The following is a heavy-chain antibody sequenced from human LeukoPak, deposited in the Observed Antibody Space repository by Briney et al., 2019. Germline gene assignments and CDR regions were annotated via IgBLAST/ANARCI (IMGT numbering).Heavy chain of an antibody. CDR1: GGSISSYY. CDR2: IYYSVST. CDR3: ARLKLGAYFDL. D-gene: IGHD3-16*01. J-gene: IGHJ2*01. V-gene: IGHV4-59*08. Sequence: PSQTLSLTCTVSGGSISSYYWSWIRQPPGKGLEWIGYIYYSVSTNYNPSLKSRVTISVDTSKNQFSLKLTSVSAADTAVYYCARLKLGAYFDLWGRGTLVTVSS.